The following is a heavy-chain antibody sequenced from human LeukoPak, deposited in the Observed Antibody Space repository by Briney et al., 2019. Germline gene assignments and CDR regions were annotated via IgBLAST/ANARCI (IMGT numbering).Heavy chain of an antibody. CDR2: INSDGSST. J-gene: IGHJ4*02. D-gene: IGHD4-17*01. CDR1: RFTFSSNW. Sequence: AGSLRLSCAASRFTFSSNWMHWVRQAPGKGLVWVSRINSDGSSTSYADSVKGRFTISRDKAKNTLYLQMNSLRAEDTAVYYCAREIYDYGDYARHYWGQGTLVTVSS. CDR3: AREIYDYGDYARHY. V-gene: IGHV3-74*01.